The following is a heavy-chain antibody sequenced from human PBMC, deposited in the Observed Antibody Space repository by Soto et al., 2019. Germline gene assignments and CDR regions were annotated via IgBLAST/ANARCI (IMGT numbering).Heavy chain of an antibody. V-gene: IGHV4-61*01. CDR3: ARHYSGSYYSHWFDP. D-gene: IGHD1-26*01. CDR1: GDSVSIGSYY. Sequence: SETLSLTCSVSGDSVSIGSYYWSWVRQPPGKGLEWIGYIFYSGNTNYNPSLQSRVTISVDTSKNQFSLKLRSVTAADTAMYYCARHYSGSYYSHWFDPWGQGTLVTVSS. CDR2: IFYSGNT. J-gene: IGHJ5*02.